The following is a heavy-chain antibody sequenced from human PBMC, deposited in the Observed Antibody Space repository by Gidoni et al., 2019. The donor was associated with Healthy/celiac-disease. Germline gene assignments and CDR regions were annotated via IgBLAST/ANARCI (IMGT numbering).Heavy chain of an antibody. J-gene: IGHJ6*02. CDR1: GYTFTSYD. D-gene: IGHD2-2*02. CDR3: AGRYCSSTSCYRGQGYYYYGMDV. CDR2: MNPNSGNT. Sequence: QVQLVQSGAEVKKPGASVKVSCKASGYTFTSYDINWVRQATGQGLELMGWMNPNSGNTGSAQKFQGRVTMTRNTSISTAYMELSSLRSEYTAVYYCAGRYCSSTSCYRGQGYYYYGMDVWGQGTTVTVSS. V-gene: IGHV1-8*01.